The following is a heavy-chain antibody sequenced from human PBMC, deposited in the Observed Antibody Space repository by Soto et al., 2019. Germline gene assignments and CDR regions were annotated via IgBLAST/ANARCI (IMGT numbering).Heavy chain of an antibody. CDR3: AVTEGFGDYLQH. J-gene: IGHJ1*01. Sequence: QITLKESGLPLVKPTQTLTLTCTFSGVSLSTSGVGVGWIRQPPGKALEWLAVIYWDDVKWYTPSLKSRVPPTNDTSKNQVVLTMTNMDPVDTATYFCAVTEGFGDYLQHWGQGSLFTVSS. CDR1: GVSLSTSGVG. V-gene: IGHV2-5*02. CDR2: IYWDDVK. D-gene: IGHD3-10*01.